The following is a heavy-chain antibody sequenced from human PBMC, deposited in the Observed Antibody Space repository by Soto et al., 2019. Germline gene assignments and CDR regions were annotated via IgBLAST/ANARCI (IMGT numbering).Heavy chain of an antibody. V-gene: IGHV3-9*01. Sequence: GGSLRLSCAASGFTFDDYAMHWVRQAPGKGLEWVSGISWNSGSIGYADSVKGRFTISRDNAKNSLYLQMNSLRAEDTALYYCAKDIGAGEYSSSLGPGYYYYYYMDVWGKGTTVTVSS. CDR3: AKDIGAGEYSSSLGPGYYYYYYMDV. J-gene: IGHJ6*03. D-gene: IGHD6-6*01. CDR1: GFTFDDYA. CDR2: ISWNSGSI.